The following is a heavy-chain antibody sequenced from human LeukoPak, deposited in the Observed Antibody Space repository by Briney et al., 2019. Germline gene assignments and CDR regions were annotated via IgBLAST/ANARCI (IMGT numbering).Heavy chain of an antibody. J-gene: IGHJ4*02. D-gene: IGHD1-7*01. CDR3: ARIHNWDYYFDY. CDR1: GFTFSSFG. CDR2: LSKDGSHK. Sequence: PGGSLRLSCAASGFTFSSFGMHWVRQAPGKGLEWVALLSKDGSHKFYAGSVKGRFTLSRDNFKNTLFLEMTSLREEDTAVYYCARIHNWDYYFDYWGQGTLVTVSS. V-gene: IGHV3-30*03.